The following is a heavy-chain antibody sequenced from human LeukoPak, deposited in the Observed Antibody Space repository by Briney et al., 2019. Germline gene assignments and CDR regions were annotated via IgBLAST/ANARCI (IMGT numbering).Heavy chain of an antibody. J-gene: IGHJ5*02. CDR2: IWYDGSNK. D-gene: IGHD4-17*01. Sequence: EGSLRLSCAASGFTFSSYGMHWVRQAPGKGLEWVAVIWYDGSNKCYADSVKGRFTISRDNSKNTLYLQMNSLRAEDTAVYYCARGVDYGDYEGDWFDPWGQGTLVTVSS. CDR3: ARGVDYGDYEGDWFDP. V-gene: IGHV3-33*01. CDR1: GFTFSSYG.